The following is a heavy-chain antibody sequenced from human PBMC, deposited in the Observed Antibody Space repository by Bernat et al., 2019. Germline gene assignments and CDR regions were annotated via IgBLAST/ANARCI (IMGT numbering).Heavy chain of an antibody. J-gene: IGHJ4*02. CDR2: IYASGST. CDR3: ARGKVAARPGQWGY. V-gene: IGHV4-4*07. CDR1: GDSINYYY. Sequence: QVQLQESGPGLLKPSETLSLTCTVSGDSINYYYWSWIRQPAGKGLEWIGRIYASGSTNYNPSLKSRVTMSIDTSNNQFSLNIWSVTAADTAVYYCARGKVAARPGQWGYWGQGTLVTVSS. D-gene: IGHD6-6*01.